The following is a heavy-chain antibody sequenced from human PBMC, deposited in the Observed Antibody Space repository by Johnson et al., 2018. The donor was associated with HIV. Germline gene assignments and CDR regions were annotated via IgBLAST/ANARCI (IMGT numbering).Heavy chain of an antibody. J-gene: IGHJ3*02. CDR1: GITFSDYA. D-gene: IGHD4-17*01. CDR2: INWNGGST. Sequence: VQLVESGGGVVQPGRSLRLSCAASGITFSDYAMHWVRQAPGKGLEWVSGINWNGGSTAYGDSVKGRFTISRDNSKNTLYLQMNSLRAEDTAVYYCAKVDDYGDWGGAFDIWGQGTMVTVSS. CDR3: AKVDDYGDWGGAFDI. V-gene: IGHV3-23*04.